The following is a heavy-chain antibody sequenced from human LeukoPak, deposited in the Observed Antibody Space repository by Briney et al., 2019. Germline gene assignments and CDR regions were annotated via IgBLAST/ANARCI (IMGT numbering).Heavy chain of an antibody. CDR2: IYTSGST. Sequence: PSETLSHTCTVSGGSISSYYWSWIRQPAGKGLEWIGRIYTSGSTNYNPSLKSRVTMSVDTSKNQFSLELSSVTAADTAVYYCARDRVAVAADWFDPWGQGTLVTVSS. CDR1: GGSISSYY. D-gene: IGHD6-19*01. CDR3: ARDRVAVAADWFDP. J-gene: IGHJ5*02. V-gene: IGHV4-4*07.